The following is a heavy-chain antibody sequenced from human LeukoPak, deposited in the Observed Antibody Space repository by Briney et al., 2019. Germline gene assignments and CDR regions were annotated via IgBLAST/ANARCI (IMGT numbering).Heavy chain of an antibody. CDR2: IYTSGST. Sequence: SETLSLTCTVSGGSISSGSYYWSWIRQPAGKGLEWIGRIYTSGSTNYNPSLKSRVTISVDTSKNQFSLKLSSVTAADTAVYYCVRGPIVVVVAPSWGYFDYWGQGTLVTVSS. CDR3: VRGPIVVVVAPSWGYFDY. D-gene: IGHD2-15*01. J-gene: IGHJ4*02. V-gene: IGHV4-61*02. CDR1: GGSISSGSYY.